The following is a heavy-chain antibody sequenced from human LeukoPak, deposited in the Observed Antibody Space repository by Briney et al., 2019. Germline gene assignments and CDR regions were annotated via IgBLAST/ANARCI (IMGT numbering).Heavy chain of an antibody. J-gene: IGHJ4*02. Sequence: GGSLRLSCAASGFTFSSYEMNWVRQAPGKGLEWVSYISSSGSTIYYADSVKGRFTISRDNAKNSLYLQMNSLRAEDTAVYYCARDDAVGGDDYWGQGTLVTVSS. D-gene: IGHD1-26*01. CDR2: ISSSGSTI. CDR3: ARDDAVGGDDY. CDR1: GFTFSSYE. V-gene: IGHV3-48*03.